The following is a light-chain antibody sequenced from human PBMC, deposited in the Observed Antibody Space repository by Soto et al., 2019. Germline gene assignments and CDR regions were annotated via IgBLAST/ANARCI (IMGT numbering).Light chain of an antibody. J-gene: IGKJ2*01. CDR3: QQYNDFPYT. CDR2: AAS. CDR1: QSIGSW. Sequence: DIQMTQSPSTLSASVGDSVTITCRASQSIGSWLAWYQQKPGKAPNLLIYAASSLVGRVPSRFSGSGSGTEFTLTISSLQPDDFATYYCQQYNDFPYTFGQGTKLEIQ. V-gene: IGKV1-5*01.